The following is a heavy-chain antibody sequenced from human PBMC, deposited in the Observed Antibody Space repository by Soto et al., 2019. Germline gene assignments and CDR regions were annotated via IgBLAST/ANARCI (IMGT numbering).Heavy chain of an antibody. CDR2: ISSNSAYI. CDR3: TRDASRDSSARGWFDP. D-gene: IGHD6-13*01. CDR1: GFTFRSFT. J-gene: IGHJ5*02. V-gene: IGHV3-21*01. Sequence: GGSLRLSCAASGFTFRSFTMNWVRQAPGKGLEWVSTISSNSAYIYYTDALRGRFTISRDNAKSSLHLQMNSLRAEDTAVYYCTRDASRDSSARGWFDPWGPGTLVTVYS.